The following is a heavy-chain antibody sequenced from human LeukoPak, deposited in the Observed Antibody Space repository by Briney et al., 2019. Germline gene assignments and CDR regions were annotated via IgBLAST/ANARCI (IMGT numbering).Heavy chain of an antibody. D-gene: IGHD6-19*01. CDR2: ISGSGGST. J-gene: IGHJ4*02. Sequence: GGSLRLSCAASGFTFSSYAMSWLRQAPGKALEGVSAISGSGGSTYYADSVKGRFTISRDNPKNTLYLQMNSLRAEDTAVYYCAKDFEYSSGCFDYWGQGTLVTVSS. CDR3: AKDFEYSSGCFDY. V-gene: IGHV3-23*01. CDR1: GFTFSSYA.